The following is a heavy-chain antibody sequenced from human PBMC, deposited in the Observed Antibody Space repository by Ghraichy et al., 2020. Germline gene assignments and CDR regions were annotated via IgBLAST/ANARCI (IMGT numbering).Heavy chain of an antibody. D-gene: IGHD3-22*01. J-gene: IGHJ5*02. CDR3: ARGPSIVVVITRPRVWFDP. CDR2: INHSGST. Sequence: SETLSLTCAVYGGSFSGYYWSWIRQPPGKGLEWIGEINHSGSTNYNPSLKSRVTISVDTSKNQFSLKLSSVTAADTAVYYCARGPSIVVVITRPRVWFDPWGQGTLVTVSS. CDR1: GGSFSGYY. V-gene: IGHV4-34*01.